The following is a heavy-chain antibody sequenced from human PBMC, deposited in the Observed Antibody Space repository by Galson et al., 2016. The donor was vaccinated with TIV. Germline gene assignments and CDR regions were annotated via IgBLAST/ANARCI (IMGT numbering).Heavy chain of an antibody. V-gene: IGHV3-23*01. CDR2: ISSGGAST. D-gene: IGHD3-10*01. J-gene: IGHJ4*02. Sequence: SLRLSCAASGFTFSSYATSWVRQAPGKGLEWVSGISSGGASTYYADSVKGRFTISRDNSKHTVYLQVNSLRDEDTAVYYCAKDERLGSYFDYWGQGTLVTVSS. CDR1: GFTFSSYA. CDR3: AKDERLGSYFDY.